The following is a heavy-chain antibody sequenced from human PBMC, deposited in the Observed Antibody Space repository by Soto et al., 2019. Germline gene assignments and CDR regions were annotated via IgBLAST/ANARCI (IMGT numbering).Heavy chain of an antibody. D-gene: IGHD3-10*01. CDR3: ARHLVMVRGVGAFDY. V-gene: IGHV4-59*08. CDR1: CGSISSYY. CDR2: IYYSGST. Sequence: SETLSLTCTVSCGSISSYYWSWIRQPPGKGLEWIGYIYYSGSTNYNPSLKSRVTISVDTSKNQFSLKLSSVTAADTAVYYCARHLVMVRGVGAFDYWGQGTLVTVSS. J-gene: IGHJ4*02.